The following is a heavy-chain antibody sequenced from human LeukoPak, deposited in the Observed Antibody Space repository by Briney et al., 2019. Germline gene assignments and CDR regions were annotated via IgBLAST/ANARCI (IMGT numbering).Heavy chain of an antibody. J-gene: IGHJ6*03. CDR3: ARVLRYCSGGNCYSGGLGYMDV. CDR2: ISSSSSTI. Sequence: TGGSLRLSCAASGFTYNTYSMNWVRQAPGKGLEWVSYISSSSSTIHYADSVKGRFTISRDNAKNSLFLQMNSLRAEDTAVYYCARVLRYCSGGNCYSGGLGYMDVWGKGTTVTISS. D-gene: IGHD2-15*01. V-gene: IGHV3-48*04. CDR1: GFTYNTYS.